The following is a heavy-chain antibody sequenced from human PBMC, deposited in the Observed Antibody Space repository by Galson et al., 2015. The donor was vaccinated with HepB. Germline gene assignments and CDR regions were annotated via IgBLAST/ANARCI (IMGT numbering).Heavy chain of an antibody. CDR1: GFTFSSYS. V-gene: IGHV3-21*01. Sequence: SLRLSCAASGFTFSSYSMNWVRQAPGKGLEWVSSISSSSSYIYYADSVKGRFTISRDNAKNSLYLQMNSLRAEDTAVYYCARDMVQGGVLDYWGQGTLVTVSS. CDR3: ARDMVQGGVLDY. CDR2: ISSSSSYI. J-gene: IGHJ4*02. D-gene: IGHD3-10*01.